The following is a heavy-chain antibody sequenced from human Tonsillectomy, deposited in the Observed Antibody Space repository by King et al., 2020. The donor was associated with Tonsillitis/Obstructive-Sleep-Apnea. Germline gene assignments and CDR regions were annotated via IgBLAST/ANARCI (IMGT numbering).Heavy chain of an antibody. D-gene: IGHD2-2*02. Sequence: VQLVESGGGVVQPGRSLRLSCAASGFTFSSYAMHWVHQAPGKGLEWVAVISYDGSNKYYADSVKGRFTISRDNSKNTLYLQMNSLRAEDTAVYYCARDPRPYCSSTSCYTLDYWGQGTLVTVSS. CDR3: ARDPRPYCSSTSCYTLDY. CDR1: GFTFSSYA. V-gene: IGHV3-30*04. CDR2: ISYDGSNK. J-gene: IGHJ4*02.